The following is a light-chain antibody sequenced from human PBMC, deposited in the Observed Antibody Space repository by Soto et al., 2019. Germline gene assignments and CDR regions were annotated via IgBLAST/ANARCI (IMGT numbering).Light chain of an antibody. V-gene: IGLV2-18*02. CDR1: SRDVGSYNR. Sequence: QSVLTQPPSVSGSPGQSVIISCSGTSRDVGSYNRVSWYQQPPGTAPKLMIYEVSNRPSGVPDRFSGSKSGNTASLTISGLQAEDEADYYCSSFTSSSTYVFGTGTKLTVL. CDR2: EVS. CDR3: SSFTSSSTYV. J-gene: IGLJ1*01.